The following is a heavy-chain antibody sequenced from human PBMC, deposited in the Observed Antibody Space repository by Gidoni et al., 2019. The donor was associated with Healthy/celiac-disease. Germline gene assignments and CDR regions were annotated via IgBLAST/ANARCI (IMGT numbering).Heavy chain of an antibody. CDR1: GGSLSSYY. Sequence: QVQLQESGPGLVKPSETLSLTCTVSGGSLSSYYWSWIRQPPGKRLEWIGYIYYSGSTNYNPSLKSRVTISVDTSKNQFSLKLSSVTAADTAVYYCAREQYYYDSSGYYMPRAFDYWGQGTLVTVSS. D-gene: IGHD3-22*01. J-gene: IGHJ4*02. CDR3: AREQYYYDSSGYYMPRAFDY. V-gene: IGHV4-59*01. CDR2: IYYSGST.